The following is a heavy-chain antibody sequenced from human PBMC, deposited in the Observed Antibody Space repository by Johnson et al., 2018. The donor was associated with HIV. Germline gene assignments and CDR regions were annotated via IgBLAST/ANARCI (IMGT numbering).Heavy chain of an antibody. V-gene: IGHV3-7*05. CDR3: ARDRWGSSMRSDAFDI. J-gene: IGHJ3*02. Sequence: EVHLVESGGGLVQPGGSLRLSCAASGFTFSGYWMNWVRQAPGKGLEWVANIKQDGSEKYYVDSVKGRFTISRDNAKNSLFLQMNSLRAEDTAVYYCARDRWGSSMRSDAFDIWGQGTMVTVSS. CDR2: IKQDGSEK. D-gene: IGHD3-16*01. CDR1: GFTFSGYW.